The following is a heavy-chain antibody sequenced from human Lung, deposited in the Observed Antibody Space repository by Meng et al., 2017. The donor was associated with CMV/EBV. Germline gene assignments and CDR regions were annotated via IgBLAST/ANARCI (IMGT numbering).Heavy chain of an antibody. CDR2: IDPNTGNP. Sequence: QVQLVQAGSWLKLPGASVKVSCRPSGYTFTSYAINWVRQAPGQGPDWMGWIDPNTGNPTYDQGFTGRFVFSLDTSVSTAYLQINSLRADDTAVYYCARLYCSGGSCYTIDYWGQGTLVTVSS. V-gene: IGHV7-4-1*02. D-gene: IGHD2-15*01. CDR3: ARLYCSGGSCYTIDY. J-gene: IGHJ4*02. CDR1: GYTFTSYA.